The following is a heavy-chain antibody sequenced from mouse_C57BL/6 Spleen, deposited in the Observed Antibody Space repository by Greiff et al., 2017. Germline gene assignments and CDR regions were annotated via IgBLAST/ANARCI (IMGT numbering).Heavy chain of an antibody. CDR3: ASGAKGFAY. CDR1: GYTFTSYW. V-gene: IGHV1-52*01. Sequence: QVQLQQPGAELVRPGSSVKLSCKASGYTFTSYWMPWVKQRPIQGLEWIGNIDPSDSETHYNQKFKDKATLTVDKSSSTAYMQLSNLTSEDSAVYYCASGAKGFAYWGQGTLVTVSA. J-gene: IGHJ3*01. CDR2: IDPSDSET.